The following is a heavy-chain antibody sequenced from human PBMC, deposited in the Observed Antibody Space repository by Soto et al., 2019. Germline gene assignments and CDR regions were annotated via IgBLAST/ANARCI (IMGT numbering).Heavy chain of an antibody. Sequence: EVQLVESGGGLVQPGRSLRLSCTASGFTFGDYAMSWVRQAPGKGLECVGLIRSKAYGETTEYAASVKGRFTFSRDDSKSVAYLQMNSLKTEDTAVYYCTRPVRRDSGSDYYFYYGMDVWGQGTTVTVSS. CDR1: GFTFGDYA. V-gene: IGHV3-49*04. CDR3: TRPVRRDSGSDYYFYYGMDV. D-gene: IGHD5-12*01. J-gene: IGHJ6*02. CDR2: IRSKAYGETT.